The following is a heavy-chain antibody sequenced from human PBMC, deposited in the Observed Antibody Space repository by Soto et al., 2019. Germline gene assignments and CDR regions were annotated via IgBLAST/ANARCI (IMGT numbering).Heavy chain of an antibody. D-gene: IGHD4-17*01. CDR3: ARAPSRDDYGDYLFDY. Sequence: PSETLSLTCSVSGGSISSYYWSWIRQPAGKGLEWIGRIYTSGSTNYNPSLKSRVTMSVDTSKNQFSLKLSSVTAADTAVYYCARAPSRDDYGDYLFDYRGKGTPVTVSS. CDR1: GGSISSYY. J-gene: IGHJ4*02. CDR2: IYTSGST. V-gene: IGHV4-4*07.